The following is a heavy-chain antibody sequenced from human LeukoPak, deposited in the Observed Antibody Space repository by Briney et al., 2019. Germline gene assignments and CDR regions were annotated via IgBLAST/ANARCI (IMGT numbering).Heavy chain of an antibody. Sequence: GGSLRLSCAASGFTFSSYAMSWVRQAPGKGLEWVSAISGSGGSTYYADSVKGRFTISRDNSKNTLYLQMNSLRAEDTAVYYCAKISTMIVVVTDDAFDIWGQGTMVTVSS. CDR2: ISGSGGST. V-gene: IGHV3-23*01. CDR1: GFTFSSYA. CDR3: AKISTMIVVVTDDAFDI. D-gene: IGHD3-22*01. J-gene: IGHJ3*02.